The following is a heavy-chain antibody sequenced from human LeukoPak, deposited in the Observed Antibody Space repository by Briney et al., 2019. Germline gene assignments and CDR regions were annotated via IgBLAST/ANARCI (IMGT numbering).Heavy chain of an antibody. V-gene: IGHV4-59*01. J-gene: IGHJ4*02. CDR2: IYCSGST. CDR1: GGSISSYY. CDR3: ARESGYDRDFDY. D-gene: IGHD5-12*01. Sequence: SETLSLTCTVSGGSISSYYWSWIRQPPGKGLEWIGYIYCSGSTNYNPSLKSRVTISVDTSKNQFSLKLSSVTAADTAVYYCARESGYDRDFDYWGQGTLVTVSS.